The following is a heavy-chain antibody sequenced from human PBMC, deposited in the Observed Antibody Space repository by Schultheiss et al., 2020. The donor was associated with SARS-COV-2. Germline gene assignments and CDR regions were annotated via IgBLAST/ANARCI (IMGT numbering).Heavy chain of an antibody. J-gene: IGHJ6*02. CDR3: ARDRAGYGSGTYGMDV. Sequence: SETLSLTCTVSGGSLDGFYWSWMRQAPGKGLEWIGNIFYSGHTIYNPSLRRPVTISIDTSKNQFSLKLSSVTAADTAVYYCARDRAGYGSGTYGMDVWCQATTGTVSS. V-gene: IGHV4-59*12. D-gene: IGHD3-10*01. CDR2: IFYSGHT. CDR1: GGSLDGFY.